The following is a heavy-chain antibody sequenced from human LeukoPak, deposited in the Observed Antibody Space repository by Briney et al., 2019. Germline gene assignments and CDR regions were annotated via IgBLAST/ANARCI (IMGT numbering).Heavy chain of an antibody. Sequence: GGSLRLSCAASGFTFSTYAMHWVRQAPGKGLEYVSGISSNGGSTYYGKSVKGRFTISRDNSKNTLYIQMGSLRAEDMAVYYCASSLHAFDIWGQGTMVTVSS. CDR1: GFTFSTYA. V-gene: IGHV3-64*01. CDR2: ISSNGGST. CDR3: ASSLHAFDI. J-gene: IGHJ3*02.